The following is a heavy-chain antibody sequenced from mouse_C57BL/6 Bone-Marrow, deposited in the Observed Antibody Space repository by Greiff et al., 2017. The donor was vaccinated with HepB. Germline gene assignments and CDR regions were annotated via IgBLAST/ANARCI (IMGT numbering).Heavy chain of an antibody. V-gene: IGHV12-3*01. CDR1: GFPITSGYY. CDR2: ITHSGET. CDR3: AGALAYYYAMDY. J-gene: IGHJ4*01. Sequence: QVQLQQPGPGLVKPSQSLFLTCSITGFPITSGYYWIWIRQSPGKPLEWMGYITHSGETFYNPSLQSPISITRETSKNQFFLQLNSVTTEDIAMYYCAGALAYYYAMDYWGQGTSVTVSS.